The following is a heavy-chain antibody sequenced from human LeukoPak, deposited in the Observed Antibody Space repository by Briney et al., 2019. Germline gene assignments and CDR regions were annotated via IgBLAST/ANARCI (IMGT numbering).Heavy chain of an antibody. Sequence: PLETLSLTCTVSGGSISSGNYYWTWIRQHPGKGLEWIGYIYYSGTTFYNPSLKSRVTISIDTSKNQFSLKLTSVTAADTAVYYCARLPITMSAPDYWGQGTLVTVSS. V-gene: IGHV4-31*03. J-gene: IGHJ4*02. CDR1: GGSISSGNYY. CDR3: ARLPITMSAPDY. D-gene: IGHD3-10*02. CDR2: IYYSGTT.